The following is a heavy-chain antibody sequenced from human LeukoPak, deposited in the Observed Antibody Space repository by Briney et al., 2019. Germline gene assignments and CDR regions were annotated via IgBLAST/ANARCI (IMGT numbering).Heavy chain of an antibody. V-gene: IGHV3-9*01. J-gene: IGHJ4*02. D-gene: IGHD2-21*02. Sequence: GRSLRLSCAASGFTFDDYAMPWVRQAPGKGLEWVSGISWNSGSIGYADSVKGRFTISRDNAKNSLYLQMNSLRAEDTALYYCAKGQNVVVTAIYFDYWGQGTLVTVSS. CDR3: AKGQNVVVTAIYFDY. CDR1: GFTFDDYA. CDR2: ISWNSGSI.